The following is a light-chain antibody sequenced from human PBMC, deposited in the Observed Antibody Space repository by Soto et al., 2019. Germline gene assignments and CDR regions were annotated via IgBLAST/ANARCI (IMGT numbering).Light chain of an antibody. CDR3: CSYAGSSTRV. CDR2: DVS. V-gene: IGLV2-11*01. J-gene: IGLJ1*01. Sequence: QSALTQPRSVSGSPGQSVTISCTGTSSDVGGYNYVSWYQQFPDKAPKLMIYDVSKRPSGVPDRFSVSKSGNTSSLTISGLHADDEADYYCCSYAGSSTRVVGTGTKVTVL. CDR1: SSDVGGYNY.